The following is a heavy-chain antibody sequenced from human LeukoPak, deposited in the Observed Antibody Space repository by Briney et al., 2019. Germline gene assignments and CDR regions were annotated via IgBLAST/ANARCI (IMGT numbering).Heavy chain of an antibody. CDR3: ARRLSRIYYGSGSYYFDY. CDR1: GGSISSSNW. CDR2: IYHSGST. J-gene: IGHJ4*02. D-gene: IGHD3-10*01. Sequence: SETLSLTCAVSGGSISSSNWWSWVRQPPGKGLEWIGEIYHSGSTNYNPSLKSRVTISVDTSKNQFSLKLSSVTAADTAVYYCARRLSRIYYGSGSYYFDYWGQGTLVTVSS. V-gene: IGHV4-4*02.